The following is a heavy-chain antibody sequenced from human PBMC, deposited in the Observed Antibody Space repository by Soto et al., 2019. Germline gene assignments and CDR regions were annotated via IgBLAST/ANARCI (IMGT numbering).Heavy chain of an antibody. J-gene: IGHJ4*02. CDR3: ASAATSGYCSGGSCSAFDY. CDR1: GGTFSSYT. D-gene: IGHD2-15*01. CDR2: IIPILGIA. V-gene: IGHV1-69*02. Sequence: SVKLSSKASGGTFSSYTICWLRQAPGQGLEWMGRIIPILGIANYAQKFQGRVTITADKSTSTAYMELSSLRSEPPALYSCASAATSGYCSGGSCSAFDYWGQGTLVTVSS.